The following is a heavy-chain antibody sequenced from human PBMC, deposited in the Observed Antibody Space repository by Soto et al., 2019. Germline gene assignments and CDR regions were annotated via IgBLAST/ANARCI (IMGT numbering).Heavy chain of an antibody. CDR1: GFTFSIHA. V-gene: IGHV3-48*02. J-gene: IGHJ4*02. Sequence: EVQLVESGGGLVQPGGSLRLSCEVSGFTFSIHAMNWVRQAPGKGLEWVAYIHGTRSIIYYADSVKGRFTISRDNAKNSRLLKMDSLRDEDTAVYYCARDARNADYDYWGQGTLVTVSS. CDR2: IHGTRSII. D-gene: IGHD3-16*01. CDR3: ARDARNADYDY.